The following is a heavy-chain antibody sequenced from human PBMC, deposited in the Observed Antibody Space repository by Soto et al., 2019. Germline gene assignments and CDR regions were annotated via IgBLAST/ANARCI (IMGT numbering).Heavy chain of an antibody. CDR1: GFTFSMYW. D-gene: IGHD1-1*01. V-gene: IGHV3-74*01. J-gene: IGHJ4*02. CDR3: TRGPRSTSTGTGAF. CDR2: INDDGIST. Sequence: GSLRLSCADSGFTFSMYWMHWVRQVPGKGPEWVSRINDDGISTNYADSVKGRFTISRDNAKNTLYLQMNALRVEDTAVYYCTRGPRSTSTGTGAFWGQGTLVTVSS.